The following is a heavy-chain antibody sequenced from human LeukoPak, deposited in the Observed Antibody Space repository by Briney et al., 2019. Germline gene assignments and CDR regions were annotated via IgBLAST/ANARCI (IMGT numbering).Heavy chain of an antibody. D-gene: IGHD3-10*01. CDR1: GCPISSGSYY. V-gene: IGHV4-61*02. Sequence: SQTLSPPWTVPGCPISSGSYYWSWIRQPAGKGLGRIWRIFTSGSTNYKPSLKSRVTISVDTSKNQFSLKLSSVTAADTAVYYCATGPATVYGSGSDYYGMDVWGQGTTVTVSS. J-gene: IGHJ6*02. CDR3: ATGPATVYGSGSDYYGMDV. CDR2: IFTSGST.